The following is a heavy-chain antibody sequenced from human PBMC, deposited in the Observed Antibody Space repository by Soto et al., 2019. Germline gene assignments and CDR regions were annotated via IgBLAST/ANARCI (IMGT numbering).Heavy chain of an antibody. V-gene: IGHV4-39*01. CDR3: AIHYGQEVFDY. CDR2: LYDSGST. D-gene: IGHD3-10*01. CDR1: GGSISSSSYY. J-gene: IGHJ4*02. Sequence: QLQLQESGPGLVKPSETLSLTCTVSGGSISSSSYYWGWIRQPPGKGLEWIGILYDSGSTYYNPSIKSRVTLSGDTSKNQFSLKLSSVTAADAAVYDCAIHYGQEVFDYWGQGTLVTVSS.